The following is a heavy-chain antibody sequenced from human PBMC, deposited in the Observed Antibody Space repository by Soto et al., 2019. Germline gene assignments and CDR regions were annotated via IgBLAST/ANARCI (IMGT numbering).Heavy chain of an antibody. CDR3: ARRPRYAVGVYGMDV. CDR2: IYPGDSDT. V-gene: IGHV5-51*01. CDR1: GYSFTSYW. J-gene: IGHJ6*02. Sequence: PGASLKISCKGSGYSFTSYWIGWVRQMPEKALEWMGIIYPGDSDTRYSPSFQGQVTISADKSISTAYLQWSSLKASDTAMYYCARRPRYAVGVYGMDVWGQGTPVNV. D-gene: IGHD2-2*01.